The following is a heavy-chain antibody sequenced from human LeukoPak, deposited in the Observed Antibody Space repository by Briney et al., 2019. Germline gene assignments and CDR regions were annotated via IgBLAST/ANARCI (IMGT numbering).Heavy chain of an antibody. CDR2: ISGSGGSI. D-gene: IGHD3-22*01. CDR3: AKRADSSAHSFDY. Sequence: GGSLRLSCAASGFTFSSYAMSWVRQAPGKGLEWVSAISGSGGSIYYADSVKGRFIISRDNAKNSLYLQMDSLRVEDTAGYYCAKRADSSAHSFDYWGQGTLVTVSS. CDR1: GFTFSSYA. V-gene: IGHV3-23*01. J-gene: IGHJ4*02.